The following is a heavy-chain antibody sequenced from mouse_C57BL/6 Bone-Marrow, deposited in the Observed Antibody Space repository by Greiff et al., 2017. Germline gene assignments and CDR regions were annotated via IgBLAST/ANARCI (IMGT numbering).Heavy chain of an antibody. J-gene: IGHJ1*03. CDR2: IYPGGGYT. CDR1: GYTFTNYW. V-gene: IGHV1-63*01. Sequence: QLQQSGAELVRPGTSVKMSCKASGYTFTNYWIGWAKQRPGHGLEWIGDIYPGGGYTNYNEKFKGKATLTADKSSSTAYMQFSSLTSEDSAIDYCAREFHWYFDVWGTGTTVTVSS. CDR3: AREFHWYFDV.